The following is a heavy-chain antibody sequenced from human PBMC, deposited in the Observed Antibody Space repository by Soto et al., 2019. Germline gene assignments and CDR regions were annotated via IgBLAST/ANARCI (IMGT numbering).Heavy chain of an antibody. CDR1: GYTFTSYA. V-gene: IGHV1-3*05. Sequence: QVQLVQSGAEEKKRGASVKVSCKASGYTFTSYAMHWVRQAPGQRLEWVGWINAGNGNTKYSQKFQGRVTITRDTSASTAYMELSSLRSEDTAVYYCARGGGWYVWFDPWGQGTLVTVSS. CDR3: ARGGGWYVWFDP. J-gene: IGHJ5*02. CDR2: INAGNGNT. D-gene: IGHD6-19*01.